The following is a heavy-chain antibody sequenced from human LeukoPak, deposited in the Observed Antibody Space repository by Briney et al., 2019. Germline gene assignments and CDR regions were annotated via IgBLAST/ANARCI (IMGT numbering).Heavy chain of an antibody. J-gene: IGHJ4*02. CDR2: IHYSGDA. CDR3: ARLYSSGWFDY. V-gene: IGHV4-39*07. Sequence: SETLSLTCTVSGGSIIIDNYYWAWIRQPPGKGLEWIGSIHYSGDAYYNPSLKSRVTISADTSKNQFSLKLSSVTAADTAVYYCARLYSSGWFDYWGQGTLVTVSS. D-gene: IGHD6-19*01. CDR1: GGSIIIDNYY.